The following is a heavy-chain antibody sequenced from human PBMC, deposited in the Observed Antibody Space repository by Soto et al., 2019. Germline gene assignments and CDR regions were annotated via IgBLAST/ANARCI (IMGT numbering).Heavy chain of an antibody. CDR3: ARAGGSIRTWRWFDP. CDR2: IYYSGNT. J-gene: IGHJ5*02. V-gene: IGHV4-59*01. CDR1: GGSITSYY. Sequence: SETLSLTCTVSGGSITSYYWSWIRQPPGKELEWLGYIYYSGNTNYNPSLKSRVTISADTSKNQFSLKLRSVTTADTAVYYCARAGGSIRTWRWFDPWGQGTLVTAPQ. D-gene: IGHD3-10*01.